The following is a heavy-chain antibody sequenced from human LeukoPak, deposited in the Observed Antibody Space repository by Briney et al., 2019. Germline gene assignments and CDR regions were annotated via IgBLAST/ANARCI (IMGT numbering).Heavy chain of an antibody. CDR3: AKDYCSGGSCYYFGY. J-gene: IGHJ4*02. CDR1: GFTFSSYG. V-gene: IGHV3-30*02. CDR2: IRYDGSNK. D-gene: IGHD2-15*01. Sequence: GGSLRLSCAASGFTFSSYGMHWVRQAPGKGLEWVAFIRYDGSNKYYADSVKGRFTISRDNPKNTLYLQMNSLRAEDTAVYYCAKDYCSGGSCYYFGYWGQGTLVTVSS.